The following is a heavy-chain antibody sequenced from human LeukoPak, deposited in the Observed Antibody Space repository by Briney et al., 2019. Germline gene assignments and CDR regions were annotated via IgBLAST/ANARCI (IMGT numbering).Heavy chain of an antibody. CDR1: GFTFSDHY. CDR2: TRNKANSYTT. J-gene: IGHJ4*02. Sequence: GGSLRLSCAASGFTFSDHYMDWVRQAPGKGLEWVGRTRNKANSYTTEYAASVKGRFTISRDDSKNSLYLQINSLKTEDTAVYYCARMKVALDYWGQGTLVTVSS. D-gene: IGHD2-15*01. V-gene: IGHV3-72*01. CDR3: ARMKVALDY.